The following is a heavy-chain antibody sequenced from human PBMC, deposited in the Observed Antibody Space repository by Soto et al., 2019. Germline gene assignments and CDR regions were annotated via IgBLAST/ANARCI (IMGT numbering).Heavy chain of an antibody. CDR2: ISGSGGST. J-gene: IGHJ6*02. Sequence: PGGSLRLSCAASGFTFSSYAMSWVRQAPGKELEWVSAISGSGGSTYYADSVKGRFTISRDNSKNTLYLQMNSLRAEDTAVYYCASKGFFGVVTSYYYYGMDVWGQGTTVTVSS. CDR1: GFTFSSYA. CDR3: ASKGFFGVVTSYYYYGMDV. V-gene: IGHV3-23*01. D-gene: IGHD3-3*01.